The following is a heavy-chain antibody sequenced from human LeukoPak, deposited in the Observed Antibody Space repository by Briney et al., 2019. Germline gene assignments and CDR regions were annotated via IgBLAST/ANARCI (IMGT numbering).Heavy chain of an antibody. CDR3: ARGFSIAARPLGY. D-gene: IGHD6-6*01. CDR1: GGSVSSGSYC. J-gene: IGHJ4*02. V-gene: IGHV4-61*01. CDR2: IYYSGST. Sequence: SETLSLTCTVSGGSVSSGSYCWSWIRQPPGRTLEWIGYIYYSGSTNYNPSLKSRVTISVDTSKNQFSLKLSSVTAADTAVYYCARGFSIAARPLGYWGQGTLVTVSS.